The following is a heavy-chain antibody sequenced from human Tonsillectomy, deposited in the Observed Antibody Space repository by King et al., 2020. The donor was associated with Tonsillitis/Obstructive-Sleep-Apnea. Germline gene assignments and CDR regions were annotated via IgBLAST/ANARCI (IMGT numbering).Heavy chain of an antibody. CDR2: ISGSGGST. CDR1: GFTFSSYA. J-gene: IGHJ4*02. V-gene: IGHV3-23*04. CDR3: AKGPIAGEGSPYFFDY. D-gene: IGHD6-13*01. Sequence: VQLVESGGGLVQPGGSLSLSCAVSGFTFSSYAMFWVRQAPGKGLAWVSTISGSGGSTYSADSVKGRFTISRDNSKNTVYLQMNSLRAEDTAVYYCAKGPIAGEGSPYFFDYWGQGTLVTVSS.